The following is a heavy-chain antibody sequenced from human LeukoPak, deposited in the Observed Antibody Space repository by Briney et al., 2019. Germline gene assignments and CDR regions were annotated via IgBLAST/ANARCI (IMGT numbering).Heavy chain of an antibody. J-gene: IGHJ4*02. V-gene: IGHV3-30*02. CDR3: AKVLPRDQLLQAFDY. D-gene: IGHD2-2*01. CDR2: IRYDGSNK. Sequence: GGSLRLSCAASGFTFSSYGMHWVRQAPGKGLEWVAFIRYDGSNKYYADSVKGRFTISRDNSKNTLYLQMNSLRAEDTAVYYCAKVLPRDQLLQAFDYWGQGTLVTVSS. CDR1: GFTFSSYG.